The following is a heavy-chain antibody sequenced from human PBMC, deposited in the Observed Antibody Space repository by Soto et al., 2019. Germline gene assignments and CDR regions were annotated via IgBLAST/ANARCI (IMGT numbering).Heavy chain of an antibody. CDR3: ARQQLPRVYYYGMDV. CDR2: IYPGDSDT. V-gene: IGHV5-51*01. CDR1: GYSFTSYW. J-gene: IGHJ6*02. D-gene: IGHD2-2*01. Sequence: GESLKISCKGSGYSFTSYWIGWVRQMPGKGLEWMGIIYPGDSDTRYSPSFQGQVTISADKSISTAYLQWSSLKASDTAMYYCARQQLPRVYYYGMDVWGQGTTVTVSS.